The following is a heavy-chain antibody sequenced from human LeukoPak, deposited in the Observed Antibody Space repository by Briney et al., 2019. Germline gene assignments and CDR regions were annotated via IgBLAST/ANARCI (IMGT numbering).Heavy chain of an antibody. CDR1: GFTFDDYA. CDR2: ISGDDDST. V-gene: IGHV3-43*02. J-gene: IGHJ5*02. D-gene: IGHD4-17*01. CDR3: AKDLGPSGAAWFDP. Sequence: PGGSLRLSCASSGFTFDDYAMHWVRQAPGKGLEWVSLISGDDDSTYYADSVKGRFTISRDNSKNSLYLQMNSLRTEDTALYYCAKDLGPSGAAWFDPWGQGTLVTVSS.